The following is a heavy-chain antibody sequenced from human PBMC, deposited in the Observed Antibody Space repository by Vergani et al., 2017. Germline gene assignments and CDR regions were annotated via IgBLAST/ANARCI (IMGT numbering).Heavy chain of an antibody. CDR1: GFTFSSYG. D-gene: IGHD1-1*01. V-gene: IGHV3-30*02. CDR3: AKEHRVSLRWWNAANYSYGMDV. CDR2: IRYDGSNK. J-gene: IGHJ6*02. Sequence: QVQLVESGGGVVQPGGSLRLSCAASGFTFSSYGMHWVRQAPGKGLEWVAFIRYDGSNKYYADSVKGRFTISRDNSKNMLYLQMNSLRAEDTAVYYCAKEHRVSLRWWNAANYSYGMDVWSQGTTVTVSS.